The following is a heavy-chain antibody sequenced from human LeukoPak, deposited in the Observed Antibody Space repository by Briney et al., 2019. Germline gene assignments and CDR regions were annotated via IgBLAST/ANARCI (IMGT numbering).Heavy chain of an antibody. D-gene: IGHD1-1*01. CDR3: ARDTGTTDY. CDR2: ISPYTGKT. Sequence: GASVKVSCKASGYSFTSYDISWVRHAPGQGLEWMGWISPYTGKTHYAQKFQGRVTMTTDTFRSIAYMEVENLTSDDTAVYYCARDTGTTDYWGQGTLVTVSS. CDR1: GYSFTSYD. V-gene: IGHV1-18*01. J-gene: IGHJ4*02.